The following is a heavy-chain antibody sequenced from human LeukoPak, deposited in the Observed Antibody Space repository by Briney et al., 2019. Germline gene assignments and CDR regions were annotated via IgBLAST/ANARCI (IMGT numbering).Heavy chain of an antibody. CDR3: ARGDSSGYYYFEY. CDR2: IYSGGST. D-gene: IGHD6-19*01. V-gene: IGHV3-53*01. CDR1: GFTVSSNY. Sequence: PGGSLRLSCAASGFTVSSNYMSWVRRAPGKGLEWVSVIYSGGSTYYADSVKGRFTISRDNSKNTLYPQMNSLRAEDTAVYYCARGDSSGYYYFEYWGQGTLVTVSS. J-gene: IGHJ4*02.